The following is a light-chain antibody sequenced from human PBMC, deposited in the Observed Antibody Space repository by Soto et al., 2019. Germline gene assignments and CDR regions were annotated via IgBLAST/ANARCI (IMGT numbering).Light chain of an antibody. CDR3: QHYNTYPWT. V-gene: IGKV1-5*03. CDR1: QSISSW. CDR2: KAS. J-gene: IGKJ1*01. Sequence: DIPITQSPSILSASVRNRVTITFRASQSISSWLAWYQQKPGKAPNLLIYKASHLENGVPSRFSGSGSGTEFTLTISSLQPGDFATYYCQHYNTYPWTFGQGTTVDIK.